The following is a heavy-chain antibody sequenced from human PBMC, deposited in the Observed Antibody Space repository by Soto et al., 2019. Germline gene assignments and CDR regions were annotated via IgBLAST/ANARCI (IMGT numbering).Heavy chain of an antibody. V-gene: IGHV3-21*01. CDR2: ISSSSSYI. D-gene: IGHD4-17*01. CDR3: ARDCDDYGGTDAFDI. CDR1: GFTFSSYS. J-gene: IGHJ3*02. Sequence: GGSLRLSCAASGFTFSSYSMNWVRQAPGKGLEWVSSISSSSSYIYYADSVKGRFTISRDNAKNSLYLQMNSLRAEDTAVYYCARDCDDYGGTDAFDIRGQGTMVTVSS.